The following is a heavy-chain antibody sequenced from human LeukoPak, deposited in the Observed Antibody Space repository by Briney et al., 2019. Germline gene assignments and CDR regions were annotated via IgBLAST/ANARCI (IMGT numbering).Heavy chain of an antibody. V-gene: IGHV3-66*01. J-gene: IGHJ3*02. CDR3: ARGGDSSGSIRSAFDI. Sequence: GGSLRLSCEASGFSVTTKYMSWVRQAPGKGLEWVSVIYSGGSTYYADSVKARFTISRDNSKNTLYLQMNSLRAEDTDVYYCARGGDSSGSIRSAFDIWGQGTMVTVSS. CDR1: GFSVTTKY. D-gene: IGHD3-22*01. CDR2: IYSGGST.